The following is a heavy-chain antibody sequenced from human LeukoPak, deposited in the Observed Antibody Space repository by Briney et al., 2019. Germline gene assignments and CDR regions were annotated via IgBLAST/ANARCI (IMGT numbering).Heavy chain of an antibody. V-gene: IGHV1-69*04. CDR2: IIPILGIA. CDR1: GGTFSSYA. D-gene: IGHD2-2*01. J-gene: IGHJ6*02. CDR3: ARGYQLLNGDYYYGMDV. Sequence: SVKVSCKASGGTFSSYAISWVRQAPGQGLEWMGRIIPILGIANYAQKFQGRVTITADKSTSTAYMELSSLRSEDTAVYYCARGYQLLNGDYYYGMDVWGQGTTVTVSS.